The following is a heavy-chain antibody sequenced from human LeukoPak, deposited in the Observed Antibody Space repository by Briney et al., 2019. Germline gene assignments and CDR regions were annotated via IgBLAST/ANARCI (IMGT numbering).Heavy chain of an antibody. Sequence: GGSLRLSCAASGFTFSSYSMNWVRQAPGKGLEWVSSISSSSSYIYYADSVKGRFTISRDNAKNSLYLQMNSLRAEDTAVYYCARDKSSDYGDYPYGMDVWGQGTTVTVSS. V-gene: IGHV3-21*04. CDR3: ARDKSSDYGDYPYGMDV. CDR1: GFTFSSYS. D-gene: IGHD4-17*01. CDR2: ISSSSSYI. J-gene: IGHJ6*02.